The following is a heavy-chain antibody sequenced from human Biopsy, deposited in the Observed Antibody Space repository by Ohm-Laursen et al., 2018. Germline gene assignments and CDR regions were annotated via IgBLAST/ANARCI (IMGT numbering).Heavy chain of an antibody. CDR1: GVTFSNYG. D-gene: IGHD3-9*01. V-gene: IGHV1-69*05. CDR3: ATKLTGYFHH. J-gene: IGHJ1*01. CDR2: NIPILGTG. Sequence: PSVNVSCNAPGVTFSNYGVNWVRQAPGQGLEWLGGNIPILGTGNYAQKFQDRVTVATDTSTSTATMELRSLRSDDTAVYYCATKLTGYFHHWGQGTLVIVSS.